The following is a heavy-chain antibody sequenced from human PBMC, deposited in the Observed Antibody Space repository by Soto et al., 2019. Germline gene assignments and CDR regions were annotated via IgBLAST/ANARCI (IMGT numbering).Heavy chain of an antibody. CDR1: GFTFNNYA. CDR2: ISVSGGSA. V-gene: IGHV3-23*01. Sequence: PGGSLRLSCAASGFTFNNYALTWVRQAPGKGLEWVSTISVSGGSAHYADFVKGRFTISRDNSKKTLYLQMHSLRAEDTAVYYCAKGLYYYDSSGYRLFDYWGQGTQVTVSS. J-gene: IGHJ4*02. D-gene: IGHD3-22*01. CDR3: AKGLYYYDSSGYRLFDY.